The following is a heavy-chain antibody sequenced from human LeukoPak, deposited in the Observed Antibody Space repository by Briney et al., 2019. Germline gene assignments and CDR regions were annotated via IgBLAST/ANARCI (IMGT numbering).Heavy chain of an antibody. J-gene: IGHJ3*02. D-gene: IGHD6-25*01. CDR1: GGSISSYY. Sequence: SETLSLTCTVSGGSISSYYWSWIRQPPGKGLEWIGYIYYSGSTNYNPSLKSRVTISVDTSKNQFSLKLSSVTAADTAVYYYAREGPSGPDAFDIWGQGTMVTVSS. V-gene: IGHV4-59*01. CDR3: AREGPSGPDAFDI. CDR2: IYYSGST.